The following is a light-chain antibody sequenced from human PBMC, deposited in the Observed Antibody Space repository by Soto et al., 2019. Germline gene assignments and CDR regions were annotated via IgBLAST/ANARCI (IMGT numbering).Light chain of an antibody. CDR1: STNIGGNS. CDR2: DDD. J-gene: IGLJ1*01. V-gene: IGLV1-51*01. Sequence: TVLTQPRSVSAAPGQKVAISCSRSSTNIGGNSVSWYQQFPGTAPKLLIYDDDKRPSGIPDRFSGSKSGTSATLGITGFQTGDEADYYCGSWDSSLSAYVFATGTKVTVL. CDR3: GSWDSSLSAYV.